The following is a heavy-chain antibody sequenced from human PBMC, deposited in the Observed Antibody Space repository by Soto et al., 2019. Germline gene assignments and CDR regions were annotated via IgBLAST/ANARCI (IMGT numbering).Heavy chain of an antibody. D-gene: IGHD4-17*01. CDR1: GFIFSTYA. CDR3: AHPRGYGVFDAVDI. J-gene: IGHJ3*02. V-gene: IGHV3-23*01. CDR2: IDQSGGTA. Sequence: GGSLRLSCAASGFIFSTYAMNWVRQAPGKGLELVASIDQSGGTAYYAESVRGRFAISRDNSINTLYLQMSSLRVEDTALYFCAHPRGYGVFDAVDIWGQGTMVTVSS.